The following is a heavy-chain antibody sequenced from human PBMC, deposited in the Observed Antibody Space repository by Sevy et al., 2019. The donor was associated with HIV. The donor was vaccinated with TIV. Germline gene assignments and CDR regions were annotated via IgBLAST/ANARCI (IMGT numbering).Heavy chain of an antibody. CDR1: GYTFTGYY. Sequence: ASVKVSCKASGYTFTGYYMHWVRQAPGQGLEWMGWINPNSGGTNYAQKFQGRVTMTRDTSISTAYMELRRLRSDDTAMDYCGRVGYYDSSGYLYWGQGTLVTVSS. CDR3: GRVGYYDSSGYLY. D-gene: IGHD3-22*01. CDR2: INPNSGGT. J-gene: IGHJ4*02. V-gene: IGHV1-2*02.